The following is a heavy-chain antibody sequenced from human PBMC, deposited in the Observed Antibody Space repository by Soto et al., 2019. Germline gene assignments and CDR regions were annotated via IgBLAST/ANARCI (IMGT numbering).Heavy chain of an antibody. J-gene: IGHJ4*02. Sequence: GGSLRLSCAASGFTFSSYAVSWVRQTPGKGLEWVSAISGSGGSTYYADSVKGRFTISRDNSKNTLYLQMNSLRAEDTAVYYCAIHLFYYGSGSYEYYFDYWGQGTLVTVSS. CDR1: GFTFSSYA. CDR3: AIHLFYYGSGSYEYYFDY. V-gene: IGHV3-23*01. D-gene: IGHD3-10*01. CDR2: ISGSGGST.